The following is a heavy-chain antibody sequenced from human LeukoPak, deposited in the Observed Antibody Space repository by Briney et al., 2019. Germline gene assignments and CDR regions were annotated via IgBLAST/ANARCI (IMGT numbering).Heavy chain of an antibody. J-gene: IGHJ4*02. CDR1: GFTFSSFE. V-gene: IGHV3-48*03. D-gene: IGHD5-18*01. CDR2: ISSSGSII. CDR3: ASLWLWDNLLDY. Sequence: QPGGSLRLSCVASGFTFSSFEMNWVRQAPGKGLEWVSFISSSGSIIHYADSVRGRFTISRDNAKNSLYLQMNSLRAEDTAVYYCASLWLWDNLLDYWGQGTLVTVSP.